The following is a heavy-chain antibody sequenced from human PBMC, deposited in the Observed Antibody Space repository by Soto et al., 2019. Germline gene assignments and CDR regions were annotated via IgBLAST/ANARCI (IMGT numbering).Heavy chain of an antibody. CDR2: IVPIFRKP. J-gene: IGHJ4*02. Sequence: SVKVSCKASGGAFSRYALNWVRQAPGQGPEWMGGIVPIFRKPNYAQKFQGRVTISADESTSTAYLELSSLRSEDTAVYYCARGVDYDSSSFYFLFWGQGTLVTVSS. D-gene: IGHD3-22*01. CDR1: GGAFSRYA. V-gene: IGHV1-69*13. CDR3: ARGVDYDSSSFYFLF.